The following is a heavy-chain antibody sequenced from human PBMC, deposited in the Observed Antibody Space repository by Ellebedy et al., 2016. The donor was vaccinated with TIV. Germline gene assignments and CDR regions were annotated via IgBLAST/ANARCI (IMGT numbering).Heavy chain of an antibody. CDR3: ARAGGRHSTGSGFY. CDR2: INEDGSEA. CDR1: GFTFSGYW. D-gene: IGHD2-2*01. J-gene: IGHJ4*02. Sequence: PGGSLRLSCAASGFTFSGYWMSWVRQAPGKGLEWVANINEDGSEAYYVDSVKGRFTISRDNAKTSLYLQMGNLRAEDTAVFYCARAGGRHSTGSGFYWGQGTRITVST. V-gene: IGHV3-7*03.